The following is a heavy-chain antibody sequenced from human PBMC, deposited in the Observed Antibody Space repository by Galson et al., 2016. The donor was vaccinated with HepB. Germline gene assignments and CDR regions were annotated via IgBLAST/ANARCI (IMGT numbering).Heavy chain of an antibody. CDR3: AKNDILAGYSAFDY. V-gene: IGHV3-30*18. Sequence: SLRLSCAASGFSFNNFAIHWVRQTPGKGLEWVAVISYDGTHEYYADSVKGRFTISRDNSKNTLSLQMNSLRAEDTAVYYCAKNDILAGYSAFDYWGQGTLVTVSS. D-gene: IGHD3-9*01. CDR1: GFSFNNFA. CDR2: ISYDGTHE. J-gene: IGHJ4*02.